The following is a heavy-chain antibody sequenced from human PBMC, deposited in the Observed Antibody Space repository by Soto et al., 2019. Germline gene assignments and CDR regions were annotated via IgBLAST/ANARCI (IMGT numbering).Heavy chain of an antibody. CDR3: ARRSSTWLNYIYFDT. CDR2: IKTNNGDT. J-gene: IGHJ5*01. Sequence: ASVKVSCKAARYTFTTYDIYWVRQAPGQGLEWMGWIKTNNGDTIYAQKFQGRVTMTRDTSVSTAYMELDNLVSDDTAVYYCARRSSTWLNYIYFDTWG. D-gene: IGHD6-13*01. CDR1: RYTFTTYD. V-gene: IGHV1-2*02.